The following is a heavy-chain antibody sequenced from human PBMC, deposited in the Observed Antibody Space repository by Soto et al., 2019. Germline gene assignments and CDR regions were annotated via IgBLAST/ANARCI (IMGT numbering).Heavy chain of an antibody. CDR3: ARYEYGNSLYGVDV. D-gene: IGHD1-7*01. CDR1: GESFSGYY. Sequence: QVHLQQRGAGLLKPSDTLSLNCVVSGESFSGYYWSWIRQIPGMGLEWIGEVDHRGSTTYNPSLKNRASISIDSSKNLFSLELTSVTAADTALYFCARYEYGNSLYGVDVWGQGTRVTVSS. J-gene: IGHJ6*02. V-gene: IGHV4-34*02. CDR2: VDHRGST.